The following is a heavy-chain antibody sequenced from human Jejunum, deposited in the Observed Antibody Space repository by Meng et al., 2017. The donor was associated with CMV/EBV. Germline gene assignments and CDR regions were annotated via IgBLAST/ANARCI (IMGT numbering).Heavy chain of an antibody. V-gene: IGHV1-18*01. D-gene: IGHD2-15*01. CDR2: FNAGDGGA. Sequence: QVQLVQSGAEVKKPGASVKVSCKASGYTFTTNGISWVRQAPGQGLQWMGWFNAGDGGATVSQNFQDRVTMTRDTSATTAYMELSSLRSEDTAIYYCARSGSGWSVDFWGQGTLVTVSS. CDR1: GYTFTTNG. J-gene: IGHJ4*02. CDR3: ARSGSGWSVDF.